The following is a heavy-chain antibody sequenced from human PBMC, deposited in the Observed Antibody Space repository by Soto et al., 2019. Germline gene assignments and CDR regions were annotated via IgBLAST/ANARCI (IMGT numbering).Heavy chain of an antibody. CDR3: AKVSRKGSAIDFDY. CDR2: VNPNNGDT. J-gene: IGHJ4*02. CDR1: GYTFSNYD. D-gene: IGHD3-10*01. V-gene: IGHV1-8*01. Sequence: QVQLVQSGAELKKPGASVKVSCKASGYTFSNYDMNWVRQATGQGPEWIGWVNPNNGDTGYAQKLQGRVSLTTDISTTAASMALTSLRSEDTAIYYCAKVSRKGSAIDFDYWGQGTLITVSS.